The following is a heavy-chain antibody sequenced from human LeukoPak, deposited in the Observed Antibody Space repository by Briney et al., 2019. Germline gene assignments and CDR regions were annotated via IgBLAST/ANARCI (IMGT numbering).Heavy chain of an antibody. Sequence: GASVKVSCKASGYTFTSYYMHWVRQAPGQGLEWMGIINPSGCSTSYAQKFQGRVTMTRDTSTSTVYMELSSLRSEDTAVYYCAREASGYDILTGYYRLNSLFDYWGQGTLVTVSS. CDR2: INPSGCST. CDR3: AREASGYDILTGYYRLNSLFDY. CDR1: GYTFTSYY. D-gene: IGHD3-9*01. J-gene: IGHJ4*02. V-gene: IGHV1-46*01.